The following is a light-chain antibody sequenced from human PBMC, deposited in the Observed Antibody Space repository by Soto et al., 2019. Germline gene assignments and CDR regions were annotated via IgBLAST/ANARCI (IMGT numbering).Light chain of an antibody. CDR1: SSNIGAGYD. Sequence: QSVLTQPPSVSGAPGQRVTISCTGSSSNIGAGYDVHWYQQLPGTAPKLLIYGNSNRPSGVPDRFSGSKSGTSAYLAITGXXXXXXXXXYCXSYDSSLSGHVVFGGGTKL. CDR3: XSYDSSLSGHVV. J-gene: IGLJ2*01. V-gene: IGLV1-40*01. CDR2: GNS.